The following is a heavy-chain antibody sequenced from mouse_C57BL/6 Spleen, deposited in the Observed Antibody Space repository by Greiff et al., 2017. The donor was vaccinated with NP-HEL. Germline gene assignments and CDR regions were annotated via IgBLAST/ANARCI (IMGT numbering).Heavy chain of an antibody. Sequence: QVQLQQPGAELVKPGASVKLSCKASGYTFTSYWMHWVKQRPGQGLEWIGMIHPNSGSTNYNEKFKSKATLTVDKSSSTAYMQLSSLTSEDSAVYYCARSNYSNYLYYFDYWGQGTTLTVSS. CDR3: ARSNYSNYLYYFDY. V-gene: IGHV1-64*01. J-gene: IGHJ2*01. CDR2: IHPNSGST. D-gene: IGHD2-5*01. CDR1: GYTFTSYW.